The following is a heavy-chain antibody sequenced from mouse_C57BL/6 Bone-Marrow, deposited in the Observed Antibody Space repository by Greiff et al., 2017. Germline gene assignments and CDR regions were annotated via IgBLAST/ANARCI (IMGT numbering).Heavy chain of an antibody. CDR1: GFTFTDYY. D-gene: IGHD1-1*01. V-gene: IGHV7-3*01. Sequence: VQLKESGGGLVQPGGSLSLSCAASGFTFTDYYMSWVRQPPGKALEWLGFIRNKANGYTTEYSASVKGRFTISRDNSQSILYLQMNALRAEDSATYYCARYYYGSSPWFAYWGQGTLVTVSA. CDR3: ARYYYGSSPWFAY. CDR2: IRNKANGYTT. J-gene: IGHJ3*01.